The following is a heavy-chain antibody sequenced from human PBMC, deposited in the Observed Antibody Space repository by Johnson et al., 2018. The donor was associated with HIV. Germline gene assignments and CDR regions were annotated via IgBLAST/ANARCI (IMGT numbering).Heavy chain of an antibody. CDR3: ARGPGGFGAFDI. CDR2: INTGGGT. J-gene: IGHJ3*02. D-gene: IGHD2-8*02. Sequence: VQLVESGGGLVQPGGSLRLSCAASGFTVSSNYMRWVRQAPGKGLEWVSVINTGGGTYYAASVKGRFTMSRDNSKNTLYLQMNSLRAEDTAVYYCARGPGGFGAFDIWGQGTMVTVSS. V-gene: IGHV3-66*02. CDR1: GFTVSSNY.